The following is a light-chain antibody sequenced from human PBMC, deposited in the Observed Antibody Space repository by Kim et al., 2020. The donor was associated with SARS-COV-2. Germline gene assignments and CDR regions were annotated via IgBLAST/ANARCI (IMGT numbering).Light chain of an antibody. V-gene: IGKV1D-16*01. J-gene: IGKJ1*01. Sequence: ASVGDRVTITCRASEGVSSWLAWYQQKPEKAPKSLIYAASNLQSGVPSRVSGSGSGTDFTLTISSLQPEDSATYYCQQYKSYPRTFGQGTKVDIK. CDR1: EGVSSW. CDR3: QQYKSYPRT. CDR2: AAS.